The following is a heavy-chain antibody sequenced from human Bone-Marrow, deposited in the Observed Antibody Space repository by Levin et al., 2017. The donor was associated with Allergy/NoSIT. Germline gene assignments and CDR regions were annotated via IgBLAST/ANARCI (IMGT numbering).Heavy chain of an antibody. J-gene: IGHJ4*02. CDR3: VRAFGVGVFDF. CDR1: GFSLSSLGVG. Sequence: KLSGPTLVKPTQTLTLTCSFSGFSLSSLGVGVGWVRQPPGKALEWVGLVHWNDAQRYNPSLKNRLNITRDTSKDHVVLTLDTLDPVDTATYWCVRAFGVGVFDFWGQGIVVTVSS. V-gene: IGHV2-5*01. D-gene: IGHD3-3*01. CDR2: VHWNDAQ.